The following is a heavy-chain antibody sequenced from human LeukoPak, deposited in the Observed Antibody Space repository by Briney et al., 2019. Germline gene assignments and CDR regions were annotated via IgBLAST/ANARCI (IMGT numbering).Heavy chain of an antibody. Sequence: KPSETLSLTCTVSGGSISSSSYYWGWIRQPPGKGLEWIGSIYYSGSTYYNPSLKSRVTISVDTSKNQFSLKLSSVTAADTAVYYCARPQTSSYESFIAVAGWFDPWGQGTLVTVSS. CDR3: ARPQTSSYESFIAVAGWFDP. V-gene: IGHV4-39*01. CDR1: GGSISSSSYY. J-gene: IGHJ5*02. D-gene: IGHD6-19*01. CDR2: IYYSGST.